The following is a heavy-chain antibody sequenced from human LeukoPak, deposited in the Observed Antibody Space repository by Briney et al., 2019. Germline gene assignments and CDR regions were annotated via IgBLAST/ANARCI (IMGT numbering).Heavy chain of an antibody. V-gene: IGHV3-23*01. D-gene: IGHD3-16*01. CDR1: GFTFSTYA. J-gene: IGHJ4*02. CDR3: ARDVGGPMFDY. Sequence: GGSLRLSCAASGFTFSTYAMSWVRQAPGKGLEWVSTICGECGNTHYADSVNGRFTISRDNSKNTLWLQMDSLRVEDTAVYYCARDVGGPMFDYWGRGTLVTVAS. CDR2: ICGECGNT.